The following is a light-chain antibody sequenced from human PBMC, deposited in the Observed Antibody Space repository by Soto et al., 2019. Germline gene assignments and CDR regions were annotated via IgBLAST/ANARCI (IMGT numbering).Light chain of an antibody. J-gene: IGKJ4*01. CDR2: DAS. V-gene: IGKV3-11*01. CDR1: QSVSSY. CDR3: QKRRNWPPLT. Sequence: EIVLTQSPATLSLSPGERATLSCRASQSVSSYLAWYQQKPGQAPRLLIYDASNRATGIPARFSGSGSGTDFTLPISSLEPEDFAVYYCQKRRNWPPLTFGGGTKVEIK.